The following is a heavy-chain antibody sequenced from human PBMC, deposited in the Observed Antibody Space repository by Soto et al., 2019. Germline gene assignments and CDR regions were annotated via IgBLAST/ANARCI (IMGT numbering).Heavy chain of an antibody. CDR2: ISGSVGST. CDR1: GFTFSSDS. CDR3: PKDGGLPPYYYHYGMDV. Sequence: XESLTLSCAASGFTFSSDSMSWVRQAPGKGLEWVSAISGSVGSTYYADSVKGRFTISRDNSKNTLYLQMNSLRAEDTAVYYCPKDGGLPPYYYHYGMDVWGQGTTVTVSS. V-gene: IGHV3-23*01. D-gene: IGHD3-16*01. J-gene: IGHJ6*02.